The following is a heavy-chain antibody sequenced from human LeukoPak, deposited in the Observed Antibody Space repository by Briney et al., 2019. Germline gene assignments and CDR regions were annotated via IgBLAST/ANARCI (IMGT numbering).Heavy chain of an antibody. Sequence: SGGSLRLSCTGSGFTFRTYAFSWVRQAPGKGLEWVSATGSNGVTYYADSVKGRFTISRDNSKNALYLQMNGLSADDTAVYYCSIRDTSDYYVFWGQGTLVTVSS. CDR3: SIRDTSDYYVF. CDR1: GFTFRTYA. J-gene: IGHJ4*02. D-gene: IGHD3-22*01. CDR2: TGSNGVT. V-gene: IGHV3-23*01.